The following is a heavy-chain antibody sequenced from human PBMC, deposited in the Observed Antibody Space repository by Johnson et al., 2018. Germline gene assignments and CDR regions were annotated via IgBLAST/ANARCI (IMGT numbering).Heavy chain of an antibody. D-gene: IGHD3-10*01. Sequence: QVQLQQWGAGLLKPSETLSLTCAVYGGSFSGYYWSWIRQPPGKGLEWIGEINHSGSTNYNPSLKGRVTMSLHTSKHPFSLKLPSVTAADTAVYFCAGGRRKKMVRGTTHLYLDQYHDDMDVWDKGTTVTVSS. CDR3: AGGRRKKMVRGTTHLYLDQYHDDMDV. CDR2: INHSGST. CDR1: GGSFSGYY. J-gene: IGHJ6*03. V-gene: IGHV4-34*01.